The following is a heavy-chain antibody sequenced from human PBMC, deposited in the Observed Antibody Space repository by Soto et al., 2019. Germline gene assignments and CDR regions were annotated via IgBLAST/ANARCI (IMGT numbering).Heavy chain of an antibody. CDR2: ISSSSSTI. Sequence: EVQLVESGGGLVQPGGSLRLSCAASGFTFSSYSMNWVRQAPGKGLEWVSYISSSSSTIDYADSVKGRFTISRDNAKNSLYLQRNSLTAEDTAVYYCARHPERIAEIGWFDPWGQGTLVTVSS. D-gene: IGHD6-13*01. V-gene: IGHV3-48*01. CDR3: ARHPERIAEIGWFDP. CDR1: GFTFSSYS. J-gene: IGHJ5*02.